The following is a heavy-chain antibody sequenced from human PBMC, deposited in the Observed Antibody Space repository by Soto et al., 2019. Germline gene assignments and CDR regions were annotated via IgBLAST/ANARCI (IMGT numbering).Heavy chain of an antibody. J-gene: IGHJ6*02. CDR2: MNPNSGNT. D-gene: IGHD6-13*01. V-gene: IGHV1-8*01. CDR1: GYTFTSYD. Sequence: QVQLVQSGAEVKKPGASVKVSCKASGYTFTSYDINWVRQATGQGLEWMGWMNPNSGNTDYAQKFQGRVTMPKNTSLSTDYMALGSLGSEDAAVYYCASGGGGISAAAPCMDVWGQGTTVTVSS. CDR3: ASGGGGISAAAPCMDV.